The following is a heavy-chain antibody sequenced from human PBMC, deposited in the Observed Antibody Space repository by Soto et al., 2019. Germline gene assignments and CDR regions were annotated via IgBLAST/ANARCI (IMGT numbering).Heavy chain of an antibody. J-gene: IGHJ3*02. V-gene: IGHV3-7*01. CDR3: AKSEGYSFDI. CDR2: IRQDGREE. D-gene: IGHD1-1*01. CDR1: GFTFSSHW. Sequence: QLVESGGGLVQPGGSLRLSCAASGFTFSSHWMTWVRQAPGKGLEWVANIRQDGREEHYLDSVKGRFTISRDNAQNSLYLQMNGLRVEDTAVYYCAKSEGYSFDIRGQGTLVTVSS.